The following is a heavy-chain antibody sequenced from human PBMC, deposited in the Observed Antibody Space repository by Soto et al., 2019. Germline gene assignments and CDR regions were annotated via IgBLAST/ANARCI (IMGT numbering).Heavy chain of an antibody. V-gene: IGHV3-48*01. J-gene: IGHJ4*02. D-gene: IGHD6-19*01. CDR3: ARRTSGWYSDY. CDR2: IDSGGTTI. Sequence: EVQLVESGGGLVQPGGSLRLSCAASGFTFSSYSMIWVRQPPGKGLECISYIDSGGTTIYQTDSVKGRFTISRDNAKNSLYLQINSLRGEDTAVYYCARRTSGWYSDYWGLGTLVTVSS. CDR1: GFTFSSYS.